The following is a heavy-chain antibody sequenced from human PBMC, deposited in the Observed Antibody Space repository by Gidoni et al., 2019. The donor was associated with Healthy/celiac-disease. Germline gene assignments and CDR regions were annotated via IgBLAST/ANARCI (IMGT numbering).Heavy chain of an antibody. V-gene: IGHV3-30*04. CDR2: ISYDGSNK. Sequence: GFTFSSYAMHWVRQAPGKGLEWVAVISYDGSNKYYADSVKGRFTISRDNSKNTLYLQMNSLRAEDTAVYYCARDSRFGELWIDYWGQGTLVTVSS. CDR1: GFTFSSYA. J-gene: IGHJ4*02. D-gene: IGHD3-10*01. CDR3: ARDSRFGELWIDY.